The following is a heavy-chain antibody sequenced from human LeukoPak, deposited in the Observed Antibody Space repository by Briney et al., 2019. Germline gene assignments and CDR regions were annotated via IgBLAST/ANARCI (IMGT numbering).Heavy chain of an antibody. V-gene: IGHV3-74*01. Sequence: QPGGSLRLSCAASEFTFSSYWMHWVRQAPGKGLVWVSRINSDGSITTYADSVKGRFTISRDNTKNTVYLQMNSLRAEDTAVYYCARRGEAAAQLSYMDVWGKGTTVTVSS. CDR2: INSDGSIT. CDR1: EFTFSSYW. D-gene: IGHD6-13*01. CDR3: ARRGEAAAQLSYMDV. J-gene: IGHJ6*03.